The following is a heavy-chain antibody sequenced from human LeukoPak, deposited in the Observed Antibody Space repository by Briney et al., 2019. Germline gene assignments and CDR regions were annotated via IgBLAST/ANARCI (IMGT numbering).Heavy chain of an antibody. CDR1: GGSISSSSYY. Sequence: SETLSLTCTVSGGSISSSSYYWGWIRQPPGKGLEWIGSIYYSGSTYYNPSLKSRVTISVDTSKNQFSLELSSVTAADTAVYYCARHVGEGIAAAGYFDYWGQGTLVTVSS. CDR3: ARHVGEGIAAAGYFDY. V-gene: IGHV4-39*01. J-gene: IGHJ4*02. CDR2: IYYSGST. D-gene: IGHD6-13*01.